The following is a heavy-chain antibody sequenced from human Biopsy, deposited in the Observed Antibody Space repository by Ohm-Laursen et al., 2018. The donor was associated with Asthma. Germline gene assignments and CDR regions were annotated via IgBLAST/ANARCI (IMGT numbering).Heavy chain of an antibody. CDR1: GFAVSRDH. Sequence: SLRLSCAASGFAVSRDHMFWVRQAPGKGLEWVSVIYSGGTSHTADSVRGRFTISRDNSKNTLSPQMNSLTAEDTAVYYCAREGVAGTHIEDWGQGTLVTVSS. D-gene: IGHD6-19*01. V-gene: IGHV3-66*02. CDR2: IYSGGTS. J-gene: IGHJ4*02. CDR3: AREGVAGTHIED.